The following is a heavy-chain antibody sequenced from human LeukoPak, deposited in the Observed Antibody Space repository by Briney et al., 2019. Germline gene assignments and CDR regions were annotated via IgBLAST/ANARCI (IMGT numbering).Heavy chain of an antibody. J-gene: IGHJ4*02. CDR2: ISSSSSYI. CDR1: GFTFSSYA. D-gene: IGHD4-11*01. Sequence: GGSLRPSCSASGFTFSSYAMSWVRQAPRKGLEWVSSISSSSSYIYYADSVKGRFTISRDNAKNSLYLQMNSLRAEDTAVYYCARVGGTTSDWGQGTLVTVSS. V-gene: IGHV3-21*01. CDR3: ARVGGTTSD.